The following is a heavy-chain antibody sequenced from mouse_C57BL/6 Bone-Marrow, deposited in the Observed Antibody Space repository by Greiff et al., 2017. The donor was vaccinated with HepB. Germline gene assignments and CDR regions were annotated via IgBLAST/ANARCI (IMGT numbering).Heavy chain of an antibody. D-gene: IGHD2-5*01. CDR3: AAYSNFPYAMDY. Sequence: EVQGVESGGGLVQPGESLKLSCESNEYEFPSHDMSWVRKTPEKRLELVAAINSDGGSTYYPDTIERRFIISRDNTKKTLYLQMSSLRSEDTALYYCAAYSNFPYAMDYWGQGTSVTVSS. V-gene: IGHV5-2*01. CDR1: EYEFPSHD. CDR2: INSDGGST. J-gene: IGHJ4*01.